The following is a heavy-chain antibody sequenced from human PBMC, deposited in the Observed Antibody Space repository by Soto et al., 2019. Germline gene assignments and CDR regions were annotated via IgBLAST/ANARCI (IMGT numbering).Heavy chain of an antibody. CDR2: ISGSGGST. CDR3: AKDPIVVVPPRRFDY. D-gene: IGHD3-22*01. J-gene: IGHJ4*02. V-gene: IGHV3-23*01. Sequence: PGGSLRLSCAASGFTFSNYAMSWVRQAPGKGLERVSAISGSGGSTYYADSVKGRFTISRDNSKNTLYLQMNSLRAEDTAVYYCAKDPIVVVPPRRFDYWGQGTLVTVSS. CDR1: GFTFSNYA.